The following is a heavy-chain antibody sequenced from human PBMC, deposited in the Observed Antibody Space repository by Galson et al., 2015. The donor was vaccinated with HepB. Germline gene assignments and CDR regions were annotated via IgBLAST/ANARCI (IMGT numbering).Heavy chain of an antibody. J-gene: IGHJ5*02. V-gene: IGHV1-18*04. CDR1: GYTFTSYG. D-gene: IGHD2-15*01. Sequence: SVKVSCKASGYTFTSYGISWVRQAPGQGLEWMGWISAYNGNTNYAQKLQGRVTMTTDTSTSTAYMELRSLRSDDTAVYYCARGGVVVVAASGSWFDPWGQGTLVTVSP. CDR2: ISAYNGNT. CDR3: ARGGVVVVAASGSWFDP.